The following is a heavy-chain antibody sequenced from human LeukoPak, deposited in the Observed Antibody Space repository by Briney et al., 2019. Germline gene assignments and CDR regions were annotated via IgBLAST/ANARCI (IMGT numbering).Heavy chain of an antibody. V-gene: IGHV1-46*01. J-gene: IGHJ4*02. CDR1: GYTFTSNY. Sequence: ASVKVSCKASGYTFTSNYIHWVRQAPGQGLEWMGMIYPRDGSTSYAQKFQGRVTVTRDTSTSTVHMELSGLRAEDTAVYYCARESSGWYPRWGQGTLVTVSS. D-gene: IGHD6-19*01. CDR3: ARESSGWYPR. CDR2: IYPRDGST.